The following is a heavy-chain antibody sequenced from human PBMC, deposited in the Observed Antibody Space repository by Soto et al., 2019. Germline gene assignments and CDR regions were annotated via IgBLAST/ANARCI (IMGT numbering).Heavy chain of an antibody. V-gene: IGHV4-34*01. CDR1: RGSLSRYD. CDR3: ASVYCGIDCYSGYFDY. J-gene: IGHJ4*02. D-gene: IGHD2-21*02. CDR2: INQSGGT. Sequence: SETLSLTCAVYRGSLSRYDISCTLQPPEKGLEWIGEINQSGGTNYNPSLKSRVTISVDTSKNQFSLKLSSVTAADTAVYYCASVYCGIDCYSGYFDYRGQGPLVTVSS.